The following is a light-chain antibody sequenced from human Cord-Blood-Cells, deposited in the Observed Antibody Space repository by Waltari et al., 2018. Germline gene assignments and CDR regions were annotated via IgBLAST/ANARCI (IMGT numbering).Light chain of an antibody. Sequence: DIQMTQSPSSLSASVGDRVTITCQASQDISSYLNWYQQKPGKATKLLIYDASNFETGVPSTFIGSGSGTDVTFTISSLQPQDISTYYCQQYDNLLMYTFGQGTKLEIK. CDR3: QQYDNLLMYT. CDR2: DAS. V-gene: IGKV1-33*01. J-gene: IGKJ2*01. CDR1: QDISSY.